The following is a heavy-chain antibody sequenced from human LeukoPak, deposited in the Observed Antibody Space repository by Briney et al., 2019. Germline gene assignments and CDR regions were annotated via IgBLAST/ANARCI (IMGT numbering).Heavy chain of an antibody. D-gene: IGHD3-22*01. CDR3: ARHVYYDSSGYSLYYYYYYGMDV. CDR2: IYYSGST. J-gene: IGHJ6*02. V-gene: IGHV4-39*01. Sequence: PSETLSLTCTVSGGSISSSSYYRGWIRQPPGKGLEWIGSIYYSGSTYYNPSLKSRVTISVDTSKNQFSLKLSSVTAADTAVYYCARHVYYDSSGYSLYYYYYYGMDVWGQGTTVTVSS. CDR1: GGSISSSSYY.